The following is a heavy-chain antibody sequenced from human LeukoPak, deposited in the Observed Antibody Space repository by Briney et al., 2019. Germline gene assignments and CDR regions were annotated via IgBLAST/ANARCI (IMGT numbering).Heavy chain of an antibody. V-gene: IGHV1-2*02. Sequence: ASVKVSCKASGYTFTGYYMHWVRQAPGQGLEWIGWVKGDSGVTYYAQEFQGRVTMTRDTSINTAYMELSRLRSDDTAVYYCVRWRDGYIYDYWGQGTLVTVSS. CDR3: VRWRDGYIYDY. J-gene: IGHJ4*02. D-gene: IGHD5-24*01. CDR1: GYTFTGYY. CDR2: VKGDSGVT.